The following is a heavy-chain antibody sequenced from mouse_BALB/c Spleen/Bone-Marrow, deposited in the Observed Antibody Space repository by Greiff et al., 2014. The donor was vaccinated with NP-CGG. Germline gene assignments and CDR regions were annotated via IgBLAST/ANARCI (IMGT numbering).Heavy chain of an antibody. CDR2: IYPGDGDT. CDR1: GYTFTSYW. V-gene: IGHV1-87*01. J-gene: IGHJ4*01. D-gene: IGHD2-2*01. CDR3: ARFYGYDGMDY. Sequence: QVQLQQSGAELARPGASVKLSCKASGYTFTSYWMQWVKQRPGQGLEWIGAIYPGDGDTRYTQKFKGRATLTADKSSSTAYMQLXXXASEDSAVYYCARFYGYDGMDYWGQGTSVTVSS.